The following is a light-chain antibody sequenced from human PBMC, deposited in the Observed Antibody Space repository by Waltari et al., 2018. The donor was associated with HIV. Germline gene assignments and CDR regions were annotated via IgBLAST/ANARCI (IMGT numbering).Light chain of an antibody. CDR2: GNN. CDR1: TSNLGANFA. CDR3: QSYDNVLTAVI. V-gene: IGLV1-40*01. Sequence: QSVLTQPPSVSGAPGQTVTVSCTGSTSNLGANFAVHWYQHLPGTAPKLLTYGNNNRPSGVPARFSGSRSGSSASLAITGLQAEDEADYYCQSYDNVLTAVIFGGGTKVTVL. J-gene: IGLJ2*01.